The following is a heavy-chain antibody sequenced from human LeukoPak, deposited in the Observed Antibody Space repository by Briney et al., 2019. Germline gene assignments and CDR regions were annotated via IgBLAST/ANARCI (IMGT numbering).Heavy chain of an antibody. D-gene: IGHD3-3*01. J-gene: IGHJ6*03. CDR1: GFTFSSYS. CDR3: ARDPPNYDFSYMDV. V-gene: IGHV3-21*01. CDR2: ISSSSSYI. Sequence: PGGSLRLSCAASGFTFSSYSMNWVRQAPGKGLEWVSSISSSSSYIYYADSVKGRFTISRDNAKNSLYLQMNSLRAEDTAVYYCARDPPNYDFSYMDVWGKGTTVTVSS.